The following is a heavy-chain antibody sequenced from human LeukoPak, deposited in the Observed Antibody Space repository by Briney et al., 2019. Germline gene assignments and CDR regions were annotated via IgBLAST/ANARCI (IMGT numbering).Heavy chain of an antibody. V-gene: IGHV1-2*02. CDR2: INPNSGGT. J-gene: IGHJ4*02. CDR1: GYTFTGYY. CDR3: AREGLPGSSGYHPTDY. D-gene: IGHD3-22*01. Sequence: ASVKVSCKASGYTFTGYYMHWVRQAPGQGLEWMGWINPNSGGTNYAQKFQGRVTMTRDTSISTAYMELGRLRSDDTAVYYCAREGLPGSSGYHPTDYWGQGTLVTVSS.